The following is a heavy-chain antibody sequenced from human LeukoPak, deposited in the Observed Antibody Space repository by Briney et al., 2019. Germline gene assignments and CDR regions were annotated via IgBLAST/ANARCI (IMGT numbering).Heavy chain of an antibody. CDR2: IYYSGST. Sequence: SETLSLTCTVSGGSIGSYYWSWIRQPPGKGLEWIGYIYYSGSTNYNPSLKSRVTISVDTSKNQFSLKLSSVTAADTAVYYCARVGRGFLDYWGQGTLVTVSS. D-gene: IGHD1-26*01. CDR3: ARVGRGFLDY. CDR1: GGSIGSYY. V-gene: IGHV4-59*08. J-gene: IGHJ4*02.